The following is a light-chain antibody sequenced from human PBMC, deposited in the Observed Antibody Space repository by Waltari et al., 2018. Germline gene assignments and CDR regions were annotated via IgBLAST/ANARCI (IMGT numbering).Light chain of an antibody. V-gene: IGKV3-20*01. Sequence: EIVLTQSPGSLSLSPGERATLSCRASQSVSSNYLAWYQQKPGQAPRLLIYGASTRATGIPDRCSGSGSGTDFTLTIARLEPEGCAVYYCQQYASSPLTFGGGTKVEIK. CDR3: QQYASSPLT. CDR1: QSVSSNY. CDR2: GAS. J-gene: IGKJ4*01.